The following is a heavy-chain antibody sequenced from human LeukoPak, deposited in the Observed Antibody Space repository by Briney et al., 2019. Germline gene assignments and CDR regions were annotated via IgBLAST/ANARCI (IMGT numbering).Heavy chain of an antibody. CDR2: IRYDGTNE. CDR1: GFTFRTYG. CDR3: ARDPPVSGPYYFDY. D-gene: IGHD5-12*01. Sequence: TGGSLRLSCAASGFTFRTYGMHWVRQAPGKGLEWVAIIRYDGTNEYYADSVKGRFTISRDNSKNTLYLQMNSLRAGDAAVYYCARDPPVSGPYYFDYWGQGTLVTVSS. J-gene: IGHJ4*02. V-gene: IGHV3-30*02.